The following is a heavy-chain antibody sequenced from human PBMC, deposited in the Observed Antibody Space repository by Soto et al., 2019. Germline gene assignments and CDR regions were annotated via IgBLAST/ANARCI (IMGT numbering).Heavy chain of an antibody. D-gene: IGHD1-1*01. CDR2: MNPNSGNT. CDR1: GYTFTNYD. CDR3: ARGLEPYNWFDP. Sequence: ASVKVSCKASGYTFTNYDINWVRQATGQGLEWMGWMNPNSGNTGYAQKFQGRVTMTRNTSISTAYMELSSLRSEDTAVYYCARGLEPYNWFDPWGQGTLVTASS. V-gene: IGHV1-8*01. J-gene: IGHJ5*02.